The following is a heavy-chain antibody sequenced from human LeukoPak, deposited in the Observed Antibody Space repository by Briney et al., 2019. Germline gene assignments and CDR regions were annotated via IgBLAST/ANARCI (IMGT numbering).Heavy chain of an antibody. D-gene: IGHD6-19*01. V-gene: IGHV4-59*01. CDR3: ARDSIAVAGIRFDY. CDR1: GGSISSYY. CDR2: VYYSGST. J-gene: IGHJ4*02. Sequence: SETLSLTCTVSGGSISSYYWNWIRQTPGKGLEWIGYVYYSGSTNYNPSLKSRVTISVDTSKNQFSLKLSSVTAADTAVYYCARDSIAVAGIRFDYWGQGTLVTVSS.